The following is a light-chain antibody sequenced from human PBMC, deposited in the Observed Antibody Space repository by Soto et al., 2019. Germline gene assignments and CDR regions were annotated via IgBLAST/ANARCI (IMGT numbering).Light chain of an antibody. Sequence: SALTQPASVSGSPGQSITISCTGTSSDVGGYNYVSWYQQHPGKAPKLMIYEVSNRPSGVSNRFSGSKSGNTASLTISGLQAEDEADYYCSSYTSSTTLVVFGGGTKVTVL. V-gene: IGLV2-14*01. CDR3: SSYTSSTTLVV. J-gene: IGLJ2*01. CDR2: EVS. CDR1: SSDVGGYNY.